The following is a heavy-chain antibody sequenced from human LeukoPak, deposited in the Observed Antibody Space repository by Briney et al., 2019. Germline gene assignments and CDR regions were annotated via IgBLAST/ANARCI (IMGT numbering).Heavy chain of an antibody. CDR3: VKGPRPDITVAHTVEN. V-gene: IGHV3-23*01. Sequence: SGGSLRLCCAASGFIFSNYAMSWVRQVPGRGLEWVSTISSRGDSTYVADSVKGRFTISRDNSKNSLYLQMNTVRAEDTAVYYCVKGPRPDITVAHTVENWGQGTLVTVSS. CDR1: GFIFSNYA. D-gene: IGHD6-19*01. J-gene: IGHJ4*02. CDR2: ISSRGDST.